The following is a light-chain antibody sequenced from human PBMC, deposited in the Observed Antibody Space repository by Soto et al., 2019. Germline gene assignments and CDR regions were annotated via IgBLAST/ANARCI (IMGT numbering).Light chain of an antibody. J-gene: IGLJ3*02. CDR2: EVS. V-gene: IGLV2-14*01. CDR1: SSDVGSYNY. CDR3: SSYTSISTRE. Sequence: QSALTQPASVSGSPGQSITISCTGTSSDVGSYNYVSWYQQHPGKAPKLMIYEVSNRPSGVSNRFSGSKSGNTASLTISGLQAEDEANYYCSSYTSISTREFGGGTQLTVL.